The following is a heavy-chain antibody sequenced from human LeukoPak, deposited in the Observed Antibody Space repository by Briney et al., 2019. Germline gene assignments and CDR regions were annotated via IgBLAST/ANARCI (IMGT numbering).Heavy chain of an antibody. D-gene: IGHD6-6*01. CDR1: GFTFSSYG. CDR2: IWYDGSNK. V-gene: IGHV3-33*06. Sequence: PGRSLRLSCAASGFTFSSYGMHWVRQAPGKGLEWVAVIWYDGSNKYYADSVKGRFTISRDNSKNTLYLQMNSLRAEDTAVYYCAKVHPPYSSSYDFDYWDQGTLVTVSS. CDR3: AKVHPPYSSSYDFDY. J-gene: IGHJ4*02.